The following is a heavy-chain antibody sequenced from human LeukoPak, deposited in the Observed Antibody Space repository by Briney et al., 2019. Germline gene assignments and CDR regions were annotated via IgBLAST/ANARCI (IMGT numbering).Heavy chain of an antibody. V-gene: IGHV3-7*04. CDR2: IKQDGSEK. CDR3: ERVHDQGRFESGYFDS. Sequence: GGSLRLSCAAPGFTFSSYCMSWVRQAPGKGLEWVANIKQDGSEKYYVDSVKGRFTIARDNAKNSLYLQMNSLRAEDTAVYYCERVHDQGRFESGYFDSWGQGTLVTVSS. CDR1: GFTFSSYC. D-gene: IGHD1-1*01. J-gene: IGHJ4*02.